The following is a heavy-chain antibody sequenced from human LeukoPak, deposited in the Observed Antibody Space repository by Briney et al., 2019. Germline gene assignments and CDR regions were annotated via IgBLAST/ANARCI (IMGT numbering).Heavy chain of an antibody. J-gene: IGHJ5*02. D-gene: IGHD2-2*01. CDR3: ARVVVPAAKVRMNSRFDP. CDR1: GGSVSSGSYY. Sequence: SETLSLTCTVSGGSVSSGSYYWSWIRQPPGTGLEWIGYIYYSGSTNYNPSLKSRVTISVDTSRNQFSLKLSSVTAADTAVYYCARVVVPAAKVRMNSRFDPWGQGTLVTVSS. V-gene: IGHV4-61*01. CDR2: IYYSGST.